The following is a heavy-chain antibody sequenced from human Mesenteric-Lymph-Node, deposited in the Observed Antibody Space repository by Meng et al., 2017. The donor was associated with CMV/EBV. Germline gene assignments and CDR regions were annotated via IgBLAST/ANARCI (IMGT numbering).Heavy chain of an antibody. CDR3: ARDIVLVVPAAIRGGENYYYYYGMDV. CDR2: IKQDGSEK. Sequence: GGSLRLSCAASGFTFSSNWMSWVRQAPGKGLEWVANIKQDGSEKYYVDSVKGRFTISRDNAKNSLYLQMNSLRAEDTAVYYCARDIVLVVPAAIRGGENYYYYYGMDVWGQGTTVTVSS. CDR1: GFTFSSNW. J-gene: IGHJ6*02. D-gene: IGHD2-2*02. V-gene: IGHV3-7*01.